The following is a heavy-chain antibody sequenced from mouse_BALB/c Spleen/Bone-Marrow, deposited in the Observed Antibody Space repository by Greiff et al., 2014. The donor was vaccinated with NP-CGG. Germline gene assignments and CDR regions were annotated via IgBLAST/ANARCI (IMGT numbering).Heavy chain of an antibody. CDR3: ARHYGYVDAKDY. V-gene: IGHV5-6-5*01. D-gene: IGHD1-2*01. J-gene: IGHJ4*01. Sequence: EVQLVESGGGLVKPGESLKFSCAASGITVSSYTMSWVRQTPEKRLEWVASITGGGTTYYPDSVKGRFTISRDNARNILYLQVSSLRSEDTAIYYCARHYGYVDAKDYWGQGTSVTVSS. CDR2: ITGGGTT. CDR1: GITVSSYT.